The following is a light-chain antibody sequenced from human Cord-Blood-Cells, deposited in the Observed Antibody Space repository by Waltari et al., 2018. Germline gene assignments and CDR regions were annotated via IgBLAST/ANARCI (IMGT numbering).Light chain of an antibody. Sequence: SYVLTQPPSVSVAPGKTARITCGGNNIGSKSVHWYQQKPGQAPVLVVYDASDRPSGTPERFSGSNSGNTAPLTISRVEAGYEADYYCQVWDSSSDHVVFGGGTKLTVL. CDR1: NIGSKS. V-gene: IGLV3-21*03. CDR3: QVWDSSSDHVV. J-gene: IGLJ2*01. CDR2: DAS.